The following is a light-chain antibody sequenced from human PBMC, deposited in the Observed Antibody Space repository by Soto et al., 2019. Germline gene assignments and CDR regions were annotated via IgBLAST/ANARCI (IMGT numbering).Light chain of an antibody. Sequence: EIVLTQSPGTLSLSPGESATLSCRASLYLTNNSLAWYQQKPGQAPRLVIYDASSRATGIPDRFSGSGSGTYFTLTISSLEPEDFAVYFCQQYSYSPMTFGQGTKVEIK. CDR1: LYLTNNS. CDR2: DAS. V-gene: IGKV3-20*01. CDR3: QQYSYSPMT. J-gene: IGKJ1*01.